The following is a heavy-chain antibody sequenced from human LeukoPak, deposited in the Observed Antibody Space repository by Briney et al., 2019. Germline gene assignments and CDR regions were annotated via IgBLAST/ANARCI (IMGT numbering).Heavy chain of an antibody. J-gene: IGHJ4*02. CDR3: AKVPPGYCSSTSCFGYYFDY. D-gene: IGHD2-2*01. CDR1: GFTFSSYA. Sequence: GGSLRLSCAASGFTFSSYAMSWVRQAPGKGLEWVSSISGSGCSTYYAGSVKGRFTISRDNSKNTLYLQMNSLRAEDTAVYYCAKVPPGYCSSTSCFGYYFDYWGQGTLVTVSS. CDR2: ISGSGCST. V-gene: IGHV3-23*01.